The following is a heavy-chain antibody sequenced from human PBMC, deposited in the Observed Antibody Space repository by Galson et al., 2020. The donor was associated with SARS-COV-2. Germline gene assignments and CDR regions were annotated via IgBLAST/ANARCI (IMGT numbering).Heavy chain of an antibody. CDR1: GYTFTSYD. V-gene: IGHV1-8*01. CDR3: ARGRRRQQWLVLDYYYMDV. CDR2: MNPNSGNT. Sequence: ASVKVSCKASGYTFTSYDINWVRQATGQGLEWMGWMNPNSGNTGYAQKFQGRVTMTRNTSMSTAYMELSSLRSEDTAVYYCARGRRRQQWLVLDYYYMDVWGKGTTVTVSS. D-gene: IGHD6-19*01. J-gene: IGHJ6*03.